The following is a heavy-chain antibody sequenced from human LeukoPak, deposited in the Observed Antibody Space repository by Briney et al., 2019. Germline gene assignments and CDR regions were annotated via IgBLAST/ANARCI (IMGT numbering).Heavy chain of an antibody. CDR2: IYYSGST. V-gene: IGHV4-59*08. Sequence: SETLSLTCTVSGGSISSYYWSWIRQPPGKGLEWIGYIYYSGSTNYNPSLKSRVTISVDTSKNQFSLKLSSVTAADTAVYYCARIGSAAAGPRGLYYFDYWGQGTLVTVSS. D-gene: IGHD6-13*01. CDR1: GGSISSYY. CDR3: ARIGSAAAGPRGLYYFDY. J-gene: IGHJ4*02.